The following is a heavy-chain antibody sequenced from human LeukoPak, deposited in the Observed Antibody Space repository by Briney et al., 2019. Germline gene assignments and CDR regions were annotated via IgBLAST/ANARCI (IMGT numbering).Heavy chain of an antibody. Sequence: SETLSLTCTVSGGSISSSSYYWGWIRQPPGKGLEWIGNIYYSGSTYYNPSLKSRVTISVDTSKNQFSLKLSSVTAADTAVYYCARDFAAAGLGYYFDYWGQGTLVTVSS. J-gene: IGHJ4*02. CDR1: GGSISSSSYY. V-gene: IGHV4-39*07. CDR2: IYYSGST. D-gene: IGHD6-13*01. CDR3: ARDFAAAGLGYYFDY.